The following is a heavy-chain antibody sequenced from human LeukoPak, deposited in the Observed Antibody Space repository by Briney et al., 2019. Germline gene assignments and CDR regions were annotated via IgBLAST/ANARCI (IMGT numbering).Heavy chain of an antibody. CDR2: ISSSSSYI. CDR3: AKSLSGSYRDAFDI. Sequence: GGSLRLSCAASGFTVSSNYMSWVRQAPGKGLEWVSSISSSSSYIYYADSVKGRFTISRDNAKNSLYLQMNSLRAEDTAVYYCAKSLSGSYRDAFDIWGQGTMVTVSS. CDR1: GFTVSSNY. J-gene: IGHJ3*02. V-gene: IGHV3-21*04. D-gene: IGHD1-26*01.